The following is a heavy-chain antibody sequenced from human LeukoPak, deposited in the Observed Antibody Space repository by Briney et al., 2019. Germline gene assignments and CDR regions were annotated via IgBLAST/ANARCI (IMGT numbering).Heavy chain of an antibody. CDR3: AKDKNVVVPAAIGSYYGMDV. D-gene: IGHD2-2*01. V-gene: IGHV1-69*13. Sequence: SVKVSCKASGGTFSSYAISWVRQAPGQGLEWMGGIIPIFGTANYAQKFQGRVTITADESTSTAYMELSSLRSEDTAVYYCAKDKNVVVPAAIGSYYGMDVWGQGTTVTVSS. CDR2: IIPIFGTA. J-gene: IGHJ6*02. CDR1: GGTFSSYA.